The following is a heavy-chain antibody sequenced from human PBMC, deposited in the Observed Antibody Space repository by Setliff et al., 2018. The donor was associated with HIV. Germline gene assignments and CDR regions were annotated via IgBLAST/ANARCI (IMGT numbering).Heavy chain of an antibody. Sequence: SETLSLTCAVYGGSFTTSYWSWIRQPPGKGLEWIGEIDHSGSTNYNPPLKSRVTISVDTSKNQFSLKLRSVTAVDTAVYYCASEKATIPNWFDPWGQGTLVTVSS. D-gene: IGHD5-12*01. V-gene: IGHV4-34*01. CDR2: IDHSGST. J-gene: IGHJ5*02. CDR1: GGSFTTSY. CDR3: ASEKATIPNWFDP.